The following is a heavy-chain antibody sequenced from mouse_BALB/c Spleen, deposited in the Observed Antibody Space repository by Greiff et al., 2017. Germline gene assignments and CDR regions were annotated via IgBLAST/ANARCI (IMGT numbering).Heavy chain of an antibody. D-gene: IGHD2-4*01. V-gene: IGHV1-69*02. CDR1: GYTFTSYL. Sequence: QVQLQQPGAELVRPGASVKLSCKASGYTFTSYLINWVKQRPGQGLEWIGNIYPSDSYTNYNQKFKDKATLTVDKSSSTAYMQLSSPTSEDSAVYYCTRVHDYDGYAMDYWGQGTSVTVSS. CDR2: IYPSDSYT. J-gene: IGHJ4*01. CDR3: TRVHDYDGYAMDY.